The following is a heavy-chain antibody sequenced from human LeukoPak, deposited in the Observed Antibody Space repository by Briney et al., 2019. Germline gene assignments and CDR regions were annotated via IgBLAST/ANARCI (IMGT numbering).Heavy chain of an antibody. J-gene: IGHJ4*02. Sequence: QPGGSLRLSCAASGFTFSSYAMHWVRQAPGKGLGWVAVISYDGSNKYYADSVKGRFTISRDNSKNTLYLQMNSLRAEDTAVYYCAKDFIVGATPTYYFDYWGQGTLVTVSS. CDR3: AKDFIVGATPTYYFDY. CDR2: ISYDGSNK. V-gene: IGHV3-30-3*01. D-gene: IGHD1-26*01. CDR1: GFTFSSYA.